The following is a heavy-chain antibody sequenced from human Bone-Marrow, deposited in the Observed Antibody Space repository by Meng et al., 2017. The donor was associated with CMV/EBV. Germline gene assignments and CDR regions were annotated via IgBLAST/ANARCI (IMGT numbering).Heavy chain of an antibody. Sequence: GEPLKISCAASGFTFSNAWMSWVRQAPGKGLEWVGRIKSKTDGGTTDYAPPGKGRFTISRDDSKNTLYLQMNSLKTEDTAVYYYTTDPLWFGELLFDFWGQGTLVSVSS. CDR3: TTDPLWFGELLFDF. CDR1: GFTFSNAW. V-gene: IGHV3-15*01. J-gene: IGHJ4*02. D-gene: IGHD3-10*01. CDR2: IKSKTDGGTT.